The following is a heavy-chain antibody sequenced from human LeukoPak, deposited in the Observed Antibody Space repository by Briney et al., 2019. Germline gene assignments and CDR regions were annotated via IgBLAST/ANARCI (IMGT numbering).Heavy chain of an antibody. CDR1: GGSISSYY. CDR3: ARLRIENYDFWSGYSPSGYFDY. Sequence: SETLSLTCTVSGGSISSYYWSWIRQPPGKGLEWIGYIYYSGSTNYNPSLKSRVTISVDTSKNRFSLKLSSVTAADTAVYYCARLRIENYDFWSGYSPSGYFDYWGQGTLVTVSS. J-gene: IGHJ4*02. CDR2: IYYSGST. V-gene: IGHV4-59*01. D-gene: IGHD3-3*01.